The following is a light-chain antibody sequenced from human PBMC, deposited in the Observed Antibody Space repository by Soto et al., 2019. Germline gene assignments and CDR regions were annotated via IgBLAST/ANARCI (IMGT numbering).Light chain of an antibody. CDR2: GNT. CDR1: DSNIGAGYD. J-gene: IGLJ1*01. Sequence: QLVLTQTPSVSGAPGQTITISCTGTDSNIGAGYDVHWYQHLPGRAPKLLIFGNTHRPSGVPDRFSGSKSGTSASLAITGLQPEDEADYYCQSFDNSLSGFYVFGSGTKLTVL. CDR3: QSFDNSLSGFYV. V-gene: IGLV1-40*01.